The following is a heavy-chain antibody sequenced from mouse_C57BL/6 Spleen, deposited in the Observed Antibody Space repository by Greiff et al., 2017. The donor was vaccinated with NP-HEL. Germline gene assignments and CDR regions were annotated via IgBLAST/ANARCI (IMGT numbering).Heavy chain of an antibody. J-gene: IGHJ2*01. Sequence: VKLVESGAELVRPGASVTLSCKASGYTFTDYEMHWVKQTPVHGLEWIGAIDPETGGTAYNQKFKGKAILTADKSSSTAYMELRSLTSEDSAVYYCTRSELRHYFDYWGQGTTLTVSS. V-gene: IGHV1-15*01. CDR2: IDPETGGT. CDR1: GYTFTDYE. CDR3: TRSELRHYFDY.